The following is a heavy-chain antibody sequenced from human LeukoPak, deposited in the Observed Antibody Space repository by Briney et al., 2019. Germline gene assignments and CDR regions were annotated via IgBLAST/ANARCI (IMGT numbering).Heavy chain of an antibody. J-gene: IGHJ6*03. CDR2: MNPNSGNT. V-gene: IGHV1-8*01. CDR1: GYTFTSYD. CDR3: ARGFTMVRGVIITKLYYYYMDV. Sequence: ASVKVSCKASGYTFTSYDINWVRQATGQGLEWMGWMNPNSGNTGYAQKFQGRVTMTRNTSISTAYMELSSLRSEDTAVYYCARGFTMVRGVIITKLYYYYMDVWGKGTTVTISS. D-gene: IGHD3-10*01.